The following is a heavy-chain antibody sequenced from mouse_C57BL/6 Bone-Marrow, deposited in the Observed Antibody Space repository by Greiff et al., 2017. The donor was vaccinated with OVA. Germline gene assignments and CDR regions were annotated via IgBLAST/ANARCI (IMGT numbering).Heavy chain of an antibody. J-gene: IGHJ3*01. CDR1: GFNIKDDY. Sequence: VQLKESGAELVRPGASVKLSCTASGFNIKDDYMHWVKQRPEQGLEWIGWIDPENGDTEYASKFQGKATITADTSSNTAYLQLSSLTSEDTAVYYCTCVTTVVAPFAYWGQGTLVTVSA. CDR3: TCVTTVVAPFAY. V-gene: IGHV14-4*01. D-gene: IGHD1-1*01. CDR2: IDPENGDT.